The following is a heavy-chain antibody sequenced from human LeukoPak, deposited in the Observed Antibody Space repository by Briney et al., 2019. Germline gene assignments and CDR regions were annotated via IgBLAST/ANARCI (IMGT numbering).Heavy chain of an antibody. V-gene: IGHV3-21*01. Sequence: GGSLRLSCAASGFTFSNNWMHWVRQAPGKGLEWVSSISSSSSYIYYADSVKGRFTISRDNAKNSLYLQMNSLRAEDTAVYYCARAEVDTAMVYWGQGTLVTVSS. CDR1: GFTFSNNW. CDR3: ARAEVDTAMVY. J-gene: IGHJ4*02. CDR2: ISSSSSYI. D-gene: IGHD5-18*01.